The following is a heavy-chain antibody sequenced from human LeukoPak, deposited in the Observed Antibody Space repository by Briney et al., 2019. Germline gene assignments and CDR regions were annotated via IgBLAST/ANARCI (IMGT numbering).Heavy chain of an antibody. V-gene: IGHV3-23*01. CDR3: AKNWNADY. D-gene: IGHD1-1*01. Sequence: TAGSLRISSAASGFTFSSYAMSRVRQAPGKGLEWVSAISGSGGSTYYADSVKGRFTISRDNSKNALYLQMNSLRAEDTAAYHCAKNWNADYWGQGTLVTVSS. CDR1: GFTFSSYA. J-gene: IGHJ4*02. CDR2: ISGSGGST.